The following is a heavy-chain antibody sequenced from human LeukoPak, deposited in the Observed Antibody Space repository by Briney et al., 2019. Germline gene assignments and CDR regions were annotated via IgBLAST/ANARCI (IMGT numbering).Heavy chain of an antibody. D-gene: IGHD6-13*01. CDR1: GFTFSNYA. Sequence: GGSLRLSCAASGFTFSNYAIHWVRQAPGKGLEWVAVISYDGSNKYYADSVKGRFTISRDNSKNTLYLQMNSLSAEDTAVYYCASCGYSSSWYDVVFDYWGQGTLVTVSS. CDR2: ISYDGSNK. CDR3: ASCGYSSSWYDVVFDY. V-gene: IGHV3-30-3*01. J-gene: IGHJ4*02.